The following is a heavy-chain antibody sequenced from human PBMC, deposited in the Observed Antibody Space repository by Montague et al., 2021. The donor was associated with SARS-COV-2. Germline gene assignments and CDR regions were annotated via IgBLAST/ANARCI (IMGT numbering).Heavy chain of an antibody. V-gene: IGHV4-39*07. CDR2: IDYSGST. CDR1: GGSISSSSYY. D-gene: IGHD6-13*01. CDR3: ARVGRQQLVRLSGMDV. J-gene: IGHJ6*02. Sequence: SETLSLTCTVSGGSISSSSYYWGWLRQPPGKGLEWIGSIDYSGSTYYXXXVESRVTISVDTSKNQFSLKLSSVTAADTAVYYCARVGRQQLVRLSGMDVWGQGTTVTVSS.